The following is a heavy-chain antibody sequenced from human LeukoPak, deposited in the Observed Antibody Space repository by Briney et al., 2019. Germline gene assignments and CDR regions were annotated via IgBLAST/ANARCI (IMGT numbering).Heavy chain of an antibody. CDR2: IKQDGSEK. CDR3: ARDGRDQYYLERAAWAFDI. CDR1: GFTFSSYW. J-gene: IGHJ3*02. V-gene: IGHV3-7*01. Sequence: PGGSLRLSCAASGFTFSSYWMSWVRQAPGKGLEWVANIKQDGSEKYYVDSVKGRFTISRDNAKNSLYLQMNSLRAEDTAVYYCARDGRDQYYLERAAWAFDIWGQGTMVTVSS. D-gene: IGHD3-10*01.